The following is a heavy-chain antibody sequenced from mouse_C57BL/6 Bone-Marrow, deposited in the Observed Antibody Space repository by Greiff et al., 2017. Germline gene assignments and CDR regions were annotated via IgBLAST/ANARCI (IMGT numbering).Heavy chain of an antibody. V-gene: IGHV1-15*01. CDR2: IDPETGGT. J-gene: IGHJ3*01. CDR3: TNYYGSSFAWFAY. D-gene: IGHD1-1*01. Sequence: VHLVESGAELVRPGASVTLSCKASGYTFTDYEMHWVKQTPVHGLEWIGAIDPETGGTAYNQKFKGKAILTADKSSSTAYMELRSLTSEDSAVYYCTNYYGSSFAWFAYWGQGTLVTVSA. CDR1: GYTFTDYE.